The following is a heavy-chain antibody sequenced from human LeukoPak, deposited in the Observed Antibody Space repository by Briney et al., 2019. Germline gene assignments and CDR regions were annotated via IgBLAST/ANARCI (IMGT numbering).Heavy chain of an antibody. CDR2: ISHSGST. CDR3: ARVGYSGSY. D-gene: IGHD1-26*01. V-gene: IGHV4-34*01. Sequence: SETLSLTCTVYGGSFSNYYWNWIRQPPGKGLEWIGKISHSGSTNYNPSLKSRVTISLDTSKNQFSLKLSSVTAADTAVYYCARVGYSGSYWGQGTLVTVSS. CDR1: GGSFSNYY. J-gene: IGHJ4*02.